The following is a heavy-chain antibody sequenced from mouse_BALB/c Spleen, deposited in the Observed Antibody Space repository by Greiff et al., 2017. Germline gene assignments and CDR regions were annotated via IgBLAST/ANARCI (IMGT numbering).Heavy chain of an antibody. V-gene: IGHV5-4*02. J-gene: IGHJ4*01. CDR3: ARGGYDGGYAMDY. CDR1: GFTFSDYY. D-gene: IGHD2-14*01. CDR2: ISDGGSYT. Sequence: EVMLVESGGGLVKPGGSLKLSCAASGFTFSDYYMYWVRQTPEKRLEWVATISDGGSYTYYPDSVKGRFTISRDNAKNNLYLQMSSLKSEDTAMYYCARGGYDGGYAMDYWGQGTSVTVSS.